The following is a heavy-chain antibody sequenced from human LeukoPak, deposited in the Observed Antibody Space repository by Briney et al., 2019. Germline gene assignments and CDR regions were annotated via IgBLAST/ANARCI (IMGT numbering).Heavy chain of an antibody. V-gene: IGHV3-48*03. Sequence: GGSLRLSCAASGFTFSSYEMNWVRQAPGKGLEWVSYITNSGSSIYYADSVKGRFTISRDNAKNSLYLQMNSLRAEDTAVYYCARGVGYYDSSGYSRIGIMDVWGQGTTVTVSS. J-gene: IGHJ6*02. CDR1: GFTFSSYE. CDR3: ARGVGYYDSSGYSRIGIMDV. D-gene: IGHD3-22*01. CDR2: ITNSGSSI.